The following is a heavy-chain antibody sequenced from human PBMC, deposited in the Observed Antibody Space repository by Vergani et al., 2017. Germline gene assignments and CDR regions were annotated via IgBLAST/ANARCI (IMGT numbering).Heavy chain of an antibody. D-gene: IGHD5-24*01. J-gene: IGHJ5*02. Sequence: VQLQESGPGLLKPSETLSLTCSVSGASISSYFWSWIRQPAGEGLEWLGRVHTDGTAYYNPSLRTRVRLSADLSQSQFSLKMTSPTAADTAVDFCARDQWDDDGPRGWFAPWGQGILVTVSS. CDR2: VHTDGTA. V-gene: IGHV4-4*07. CDR1: GASISSYF. CDR3: ARDQWDDDGPRGWFAP.